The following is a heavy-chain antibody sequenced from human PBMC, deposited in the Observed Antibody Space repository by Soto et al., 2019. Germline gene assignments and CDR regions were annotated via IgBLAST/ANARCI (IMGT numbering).Heavy chain of an antibody. J-gene: IGHJ4*02. CDR3: AKGESVVVVAASMDY. D-gene: IGHD2-15*01. CDR1: GFTFSSYA. V-gene: IGHV3-23*01. CDR2: ISGSGGST. Sequence: EVQLLESGGGLVQPGGSLRLSCAASGFTFSSYAMSWVRQAPGKGLEWVSAISGSGGSTYYADSVKGRFTISRDNSKTTLYLQMNSLRAEDTAVYYCAKGESVVVVAASMDYWGQGTLVTVSS.